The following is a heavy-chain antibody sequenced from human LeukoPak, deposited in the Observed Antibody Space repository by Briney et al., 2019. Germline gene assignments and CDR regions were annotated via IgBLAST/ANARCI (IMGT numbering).Heavy chain of an antibody. CDR3: AKDVRPGGGGMDV. J-gene: IGHJ6*02. V-gene: IGHV3-7*04. D-gene: IGHD3-10*02. CDR1: GFTFSTYW. Sequence: GGSLRLSCAASGFTFSTYWMTWVRQAPGKGLEWVASIKQDGSEKFYVDSVKGRFTISRDNAKNSLYLQTNSLRAEDTALYYCAKDVRPGGGGMDVWGQGTTVTVSS. CDR2: IKQDGSEK.